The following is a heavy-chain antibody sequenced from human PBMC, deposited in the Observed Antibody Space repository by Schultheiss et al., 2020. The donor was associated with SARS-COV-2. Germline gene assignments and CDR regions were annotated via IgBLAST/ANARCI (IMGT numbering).Heavy chain of an antibody. CDR1: GFTFTSYA. D-gene: IGHD6-19*01. V-gene: IGHV3-7*01. Sequence: GESLKISCAASGFTFTSYAMHWVRQAPGQGLEWVANIKHDGSEKNYVDSVKGRFAISRDNSKNTLYLQMNSLRAEDTAVYYCARDQEQWLLSHYYYYGMDVWGQGTTVTVSS. CDR2: IKHDGSEK. J-gene: IGHJ6*02. CDR3: ARDQEQWLLSHYYYYGMDV.